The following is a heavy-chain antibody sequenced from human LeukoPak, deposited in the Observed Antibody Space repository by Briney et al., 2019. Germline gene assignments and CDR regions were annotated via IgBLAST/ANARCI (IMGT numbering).Heavy chain of an antibody. CDR3: ARDGRVVVAATLVDY. D-gene: IGHD2-15*01. CDR2: INPNSGGT. J-gene: IGHJ4*02. Sequence: GASVKVSCKASGYTFTGYYMHWVRQAPGQGLEWMGWINPNSGGTNYAQKFQGRVTMTRDTSISTAYMELSRLRSDDTAVYYCARDGRVVVAATLVDYWGQGTPVTVSS. CDR1: GYTFTGYY. V-gene: IGHV1-2*02.